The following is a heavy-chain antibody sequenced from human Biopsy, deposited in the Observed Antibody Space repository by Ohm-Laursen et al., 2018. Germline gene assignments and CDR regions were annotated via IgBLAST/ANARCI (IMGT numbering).Heavy chain of an antibody. D-gene: IGHD1-26*01. J-gene: IGHJ6*02. CDR1: GFIFSTYT. CDR3: ARIFLVGVTPGYGMDV. V-gene: IGHV3-21*01. Sequence: GSLRLSCSASGFIFSTYTMNWVRQAPGRGLEWVSSISSSGNFMYYTDSVKGRFTISRDNAKNSLYLQMNSLRAEDTALYYCARIFLVGVTPGYGMDVWGQGTTVTVSS. CDR2: ISSSGNFM.